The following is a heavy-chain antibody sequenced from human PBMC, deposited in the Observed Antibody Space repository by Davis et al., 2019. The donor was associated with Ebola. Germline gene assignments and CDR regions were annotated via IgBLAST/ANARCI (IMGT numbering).Heavy chain of an antibody. CDR1: GDSTTHYQ. Sequence: SETLSLTCTVSGDSTTHYQWSRIRQPPGPGLEWIGYISNSGCANYNPPLKSRVTMSMDTSKNQFSLKLTSVTAADTAVYYCARIAVGSSWYYFDYWGQGTLVPVSS. CDR3: ARIAVGSSWYYFDY. V-gene: IGHV4-59*01. D-gene: IGHD6-13*01. J-gene: IGHJ4*02. CDR2: ISNSGCA.